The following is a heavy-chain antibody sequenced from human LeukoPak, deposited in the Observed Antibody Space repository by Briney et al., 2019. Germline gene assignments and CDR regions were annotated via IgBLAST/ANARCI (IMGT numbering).Heavy chain of an antibody. CDR1: GFTFTSSA. CDR2: IVGGSGNT. CDR3: AAGHGGYYYDSSGFDY. V-gene: IGHV1-58*02. Sequence: VASVKVSCKASGFTFTSSAMQWVRQARGQRLEWIGWIVGGSGNTNYAQKFQERVTITRDMSTSTAYMELSSLRSEDTAVYYCAAGHGGYYYDSSGFDYWGQGTLVTVSS. J-gene: IGHJ4*02. D-gene: IGHD3-22*01.